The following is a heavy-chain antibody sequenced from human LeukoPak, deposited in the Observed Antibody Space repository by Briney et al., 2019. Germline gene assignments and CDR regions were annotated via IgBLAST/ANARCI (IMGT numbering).Heavy chain of an antibody. V-gene: IGHV4-4*07. CDR3: AKTALPGRSYYYFDY. D-gene: IGHD3-10*01. J-gene: IGHJ4*02. CDR1: GGSISSYY. CDR2: IYTSGST. Sequence: PSETLSLTCTVSGGSISSYYWSWIRQPAGKGLEWIGRIYTSGSTNYNPPLKSRVTMSVDTSKNQFSLKLSSVIAADTAVYYCAKTALPGRSYYYFDYWGQGTLVTVSS.